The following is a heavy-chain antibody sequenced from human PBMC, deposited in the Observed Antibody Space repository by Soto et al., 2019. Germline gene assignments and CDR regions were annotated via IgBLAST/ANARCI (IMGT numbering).Heavy chain of an antibody. CDR2: MNPNSGNT. Sequence: ASVKVSCKASGYTFTSYDINWVRQATGQGLEWMGWMNPNSGNTAYAQKFQGRVTMTRDTSISTAYMELSRLRSDDTAVYYCAREGGTFVRPRYFDLWGRGTLVTVSS. D-gene: IGHD1-7*01. J-gene: IGHJ2*01. CDR1: GYTFTSYD. V-gene: IGHV1-8*01. CDR3: AREGGTFVRPRYFDL.